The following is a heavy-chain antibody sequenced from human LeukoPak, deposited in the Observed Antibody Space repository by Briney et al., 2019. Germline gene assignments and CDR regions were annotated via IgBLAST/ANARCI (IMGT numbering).Heavy chain of an antibody. CDR1: GGSFSGYY. J-gene: IGHJ4*02. D-gene: IGHD4-17*01. Sequence: PSETLSLTCAVYGGSFSGYYWSWIRQPPGKGLEWIGSIYYSGSTYYNPSLKSRVTISVDTSKNQFSLKLSSVTAADTAVYYCARDRDDYGDWGVGYWGQGTLVTVSS. V-gene: IGHV4-34*01. CDR3: ARDRDDYGDWGVGY. CDR2: IYYSGST.